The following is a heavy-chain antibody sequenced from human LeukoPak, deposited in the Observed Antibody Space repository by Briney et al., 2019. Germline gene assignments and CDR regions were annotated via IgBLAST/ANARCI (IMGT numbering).Heavy chain of an antibody. CDR2: ISGSGGST. CDR3: AKGHSGYDYFDY. CDR1: GFTFSSYA. J-gene: IGHJ4*02. D-gene: IGHD5-12*01. Sequence: QPGGSLRLSCAASGFTFSSYAMSWVRQAPGKGXXXXXAISGSGGSTYYADSVKGRFTISRDNSKNTLYLQMNSLRAEDTAVYYCAKGHSGYDYFDYWGQGTLVTVSS. V-gene: IGHV3-23*01.